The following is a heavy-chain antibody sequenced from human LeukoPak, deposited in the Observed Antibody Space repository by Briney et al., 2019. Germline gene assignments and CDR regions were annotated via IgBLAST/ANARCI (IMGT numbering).Heavy chain of an antibody. D-gene: IGHD3-9*01. CDR3: ARGGRYFDWFNWFDP. CDR2: MNPNSSNT. CDR1: GYTFTSYD. J-gene: IGHJ5*02. Sequence: GASVKVSCKASGYTFTSYDVNWVRQATGQGLEWMGWMNPNSSNTGYAQKFQGRVTITRNTSISTAYMELSGLTSEDTAVYYCARGGRYFDWFNWFDPWGQGTLVTVSS. V-gene: IGHV1-8*03.